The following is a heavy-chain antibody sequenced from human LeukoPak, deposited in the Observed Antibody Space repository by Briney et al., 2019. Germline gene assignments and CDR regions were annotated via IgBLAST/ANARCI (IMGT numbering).Heavy chain of an antibody. D-gene: IGHD5-12*01. CDR2: IYYSGST. CDR1: GGSISSGDYY. CDR3: ARDRRWLRFHGFDI. V-gene: IGHV4-30-4*01. Sequence: SEILSLTCTVSGGSISSGDYYWSWIRQPPGKGLEWIGYIYYSGSTYYNPSLKSRVVISVDTSKNQFSLKLKSVTAADTAVYYCARDRRWLRFHGFDIWGQGTMVTVSS. J-gene: IGHJ3*02.